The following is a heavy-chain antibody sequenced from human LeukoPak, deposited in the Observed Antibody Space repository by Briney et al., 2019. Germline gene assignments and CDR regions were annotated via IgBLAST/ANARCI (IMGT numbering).Heavy chain of an antibody. CDR1: GHTFTGYY. CDR3: ARGVLLWFGAIEKDAFDI. Sequence: ASVKVSCKASGHTFTGYYMHWVRQAPGQGLEWMGWINPNSGGTNYAQKFQGRVTMTRDTSISTAYMELSRLRSDDTAVYYCARGVLLWFGAIEKDAFDIWGQGTMVTVSS. J-gene: IGHJ3*02. CDR2: INPNSGGT. V-gene: IGHV1-2*02. D-gene: IGHD3-10*01.